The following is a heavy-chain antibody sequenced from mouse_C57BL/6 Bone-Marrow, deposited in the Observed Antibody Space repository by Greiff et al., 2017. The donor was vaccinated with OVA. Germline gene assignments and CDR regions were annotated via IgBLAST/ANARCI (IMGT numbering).Heavy chain of an antibody. CDR3: GRLGEGLRLDY. CDR2: IYPGDGDT. CDR1: GYAFTSSW. Sequence: QVQLQQSGPELVKPGASVKISCKASGYAFTSSWMNWVKQRPGKGLEWIGRIYPGDGDTNYNGKFKGKATLTVDKSSSTAYMQLSSLTSEDSAVYFGGRLGEGLRLDYWGQGTTLTVSA. V-gene: IGHV1-82*01. J-gene: IGHJ2*01. D-gene: IGHD1-2*01.